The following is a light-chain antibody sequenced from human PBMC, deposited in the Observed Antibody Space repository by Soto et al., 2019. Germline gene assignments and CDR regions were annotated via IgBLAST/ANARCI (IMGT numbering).Light chain of an antibody. CDR1: QSVSSN. J-gene: IGKJ1*01. CDR3: QQYNNWPRT. V-gene: IGKV3-15*01. Sequence: IVMTQSPGTLPVSPGERATLSCRASQSVSSNLAWYQQKPGQAPRLLIYGASTRATGIPARFSGSRSGTEFTLTISSLQSEDFAVYYCQQYNNWPRTFGQGTKVEIK. CDR2: GAS.